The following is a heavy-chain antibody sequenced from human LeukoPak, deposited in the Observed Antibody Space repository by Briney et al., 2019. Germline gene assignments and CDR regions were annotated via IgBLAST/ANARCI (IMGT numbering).Heavy chain of an antibody. V-gene: IGHV1-46*01. D-gene: IGHD1-7*01. Sequence: ASVKVSCKASGYTFTSYYMHWVRQAPGQGLEWMGIIKPSGGSTSYAQKFQGRVTMTRDTSTSTVYMELSSLRSEDTAVYYCARAGSITGTTVDAFDIWGQGTMVTVSS. J-gene: IGHJ3*02. CDR3: ARAGSITGTTVDAFDI. CDR1: GYTFTSYY. CDR2: IKPSGGST.